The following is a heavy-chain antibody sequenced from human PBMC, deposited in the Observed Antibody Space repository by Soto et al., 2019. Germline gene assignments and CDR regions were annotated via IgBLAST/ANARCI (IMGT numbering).Heavy chain of an antibody. CDR2: IIPFLGIT. J-gene: IGHJ5*02. CDR3: ARVSCSSADCSLAADQ. D-gene: IGHD2-2*01. V-gene: IGHV1-69*02. Sequence: QVQLVQSGAEVKKPGSSVKVSCTASGGTFSSYTIVWVRQAPGQGLEWMGRIIPFLGITNYPQKFQARVTITADTSTGTAYMELSSLRSDDTAIYYCARVSCSSADCSLAADQWAQGILVTVSS. CDR1: GGTFSSYT.